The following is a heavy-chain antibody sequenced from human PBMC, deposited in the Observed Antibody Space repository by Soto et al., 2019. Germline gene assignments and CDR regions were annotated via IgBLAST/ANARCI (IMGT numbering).Heavy chain of an antibody. CDR1: GGSIDSDGHY. D-gene: IGHD3-22*01. V-gene: IGHV4-31*03. CDR2: IYHNRST. CDR3: ARSPIYYFDSRGPTWFAP. Sequence: SETLSLTCTVSGGSIDSDGHYWSWIRQHPGKGLEWIGFIYHNRSTSYNPTLKSRISISLDTSKNQFSLTLTSVTAADSAVYYCARSPIYYFDSRGPTWFAPWGQGTLVTVSS. J-gene: IGHJ5*02.